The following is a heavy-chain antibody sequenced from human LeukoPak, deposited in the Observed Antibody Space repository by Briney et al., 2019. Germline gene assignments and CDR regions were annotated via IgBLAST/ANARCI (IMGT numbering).Heavy chain of an antibody. CDR1: GFTISSYW. D-gene: IGHD4/OR15-4a*01. J-gene: IGHJ4*02. CDR3: AKKVPAIRAFDY. CDR2: IKQDGSEK. V-gene: IGHV3-7*05. Sequence: PGGSLRLSCAASGFTISSYWMSWVRQAPGRGLEWLANIKQDGSEKYYVDSVKGRFTISRDNGKNSLYLQTNSLRAEDTAVYYCAKKVPAIRAFDYWGQGTLVTVSS.